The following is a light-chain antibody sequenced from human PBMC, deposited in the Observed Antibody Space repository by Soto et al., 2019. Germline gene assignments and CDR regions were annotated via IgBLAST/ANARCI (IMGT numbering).Light chain of an antibody. CDR3: AAWDDSLSGAL. J-gene: IGLJ7*01. CDR2: RNN. V-gene: IGLV1-47*01. Sequence: QSVRTQPPSASGTPGQRVTISCSGSSSNIGSNYVYWYRQLPGTAPKLLIYRNNQRPSGVPDRFSGSKSGTSASLAISGLRSEDEADYYCAAWDDSLSGALFGGATQLTVL. CDR1: SSNIGSNY.